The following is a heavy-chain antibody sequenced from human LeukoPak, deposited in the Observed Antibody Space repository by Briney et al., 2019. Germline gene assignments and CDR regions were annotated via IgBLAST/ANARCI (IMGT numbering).Heavy chain of an antibody. J-gene: IGHJ4*02. V-gene: IGHV3-7*04. CDR1: GFTFSSYG. CDR3: ATDDLKNRGYYNIED. CDR2: IKEAGTET. Sequence: GGSLRLSCAASGFTFSSYGMYWVRQAPGKGLEWVATIKEAGTETFYVDSVKGRFTISRDNAKNSLFLQMNSLRAEDTAVYFCATDDLKNRGYYNIEDWGQGTLVTVSS. D-gene: IGHD3-22*01.